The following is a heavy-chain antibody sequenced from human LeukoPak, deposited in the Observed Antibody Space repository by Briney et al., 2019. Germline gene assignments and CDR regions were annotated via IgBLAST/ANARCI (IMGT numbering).Heavy chain of an antibody. J-gene: IGHJ4*02. CDR1: GGSISSGDYY. CDR3: ARDRATGGALEPRGYFDY. Sequence: SETLSLTCTVSGGSISSGDYYWSWIRQPPGKGLEWIGYIYHSGSTYYNPSLKSRVTISVDTSKNQFSLKLSSVTAADTAVYYCARDRATGGALEPRGYFDYWGQGTLVTVSS. V-gene: IGHV4-30-4*02. CDR2: IYHSGST. D-gene: IGHD1-1*01.